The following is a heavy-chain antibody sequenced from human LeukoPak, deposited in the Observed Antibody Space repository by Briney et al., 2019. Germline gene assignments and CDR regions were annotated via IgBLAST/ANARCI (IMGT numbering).Heavy chain of an antibody. CDR1: GYTFTSYY. CDR2: INPSGGST. V-gene: IGHV1-46*01. CDR3: ARDYADYYDSSGYRSHNWFDH. J-gene: IGHJ5*02. Sequence: ASVKVSCKASGYTFTSYYMHWVRQAPGQGLEWMGIINPSGGSTSYAQKFQGRVTMTRDTSTSTVYMELSSLRSEDTAVYYCARDYADYYDSSGYRSHNWFDHWGQGTLVIVSS. D-gene: IGHD3-22*01.